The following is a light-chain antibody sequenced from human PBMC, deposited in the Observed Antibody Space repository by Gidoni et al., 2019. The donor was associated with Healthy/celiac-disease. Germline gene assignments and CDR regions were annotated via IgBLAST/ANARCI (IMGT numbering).Light chain of an antibody. J-gene: IGKJ1*01. V-gene: IGKV1-27*01. CDR3: QKYNSAPPWT. CDR2: AAS. CDR1: QGISNY. Sequence: DIQMTQSPSSLSASVGDRVTITCRASQGISNYLAWYQQKPGKVPKLLIYAASTLHSGVPSRFSGSGSGTDFTLTISSLQPEDVATYSCQKYNSAPPWTFGQGTKVEIK.